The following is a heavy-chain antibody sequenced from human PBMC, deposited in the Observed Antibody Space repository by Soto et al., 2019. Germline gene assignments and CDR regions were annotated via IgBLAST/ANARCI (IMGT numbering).Heavy chain of an antibody. CDR2: INPSGGST. D-gene: IGHD2-15*01. CDR3: ARDHPGSGGAPGWIDP. J-gene: IGHJ5*02. Sequence: GASVKVSCKASGYTFTSYYMHWVRQAPGQGLEWMGIINPSGGSTSYAQKFQGRVTMTRDTSTSTVYMELSSLRSEDTAVYYCARDHPGSGGAPGWIDPWGQGTLVTVSS. CDR1: GYTFTSYY. V-gene: IGHV1-46*01.